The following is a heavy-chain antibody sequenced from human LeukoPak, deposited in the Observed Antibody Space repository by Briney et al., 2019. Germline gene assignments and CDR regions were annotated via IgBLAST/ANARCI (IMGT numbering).Heavy chain of an antibody. CDR2: IYYSGST. V-gene: IGHV4-39*07. CDR1: GGSISSSSYY. CDR3: ARPRIPASFDAFDI. J-gene: IGHJ3*02. Sequence: SETLSLTCTVSGGSISSSSYYWGWIRQPPGKGLEWIGSIYYSGSTYYSPSLKSRVTISVDTSKNQFSLKLSSVTAADTAVYYCARPRIPASFDAFDIWGQGTMVTVSS. D-gene: IGHD6-13*01.